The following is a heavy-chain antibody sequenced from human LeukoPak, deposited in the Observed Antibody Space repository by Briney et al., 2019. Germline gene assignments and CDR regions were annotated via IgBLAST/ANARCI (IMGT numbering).Heavy chain of an antibody. Sequence: PSETLSLTCTVSGGSISSYYWSWIRQPAGKGLEWIGRIYTSGSTNYNPSLKSRVTMSVDTSKNQFSLKLSSVTAADTAVYYCARDRKYDFWSGYYFDYWGQGTLVTVSS. CDR2: IYTSGST. CDR1: GGSISSYY. J-gene: IGHJ4*02. D-gene: IGHD3-3*01. V-gene: IGHV4-4*07. CDR3: ARDRKYDFWSGYYFDY.